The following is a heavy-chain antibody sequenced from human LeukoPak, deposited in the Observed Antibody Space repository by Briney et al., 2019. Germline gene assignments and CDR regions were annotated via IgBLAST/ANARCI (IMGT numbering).Heavy chain of an antibody. CDR2: ISYDGSNK. J-gene: IGHJ4*02. D-gene: IGHD7-27*01. Sequence: GGSLRFSWAASGFTFSSYAMHWVRQAPGKGLEWVAVISYDGSNKYYADSVKGRFTISRDNSKNTLYLQKNSLRAEDTAVYYCARDLTGEAYWGQGTLVTVSS. V-gene: IGHV3-30-3*01. CDR1: GFTFSSYA. CDR3: ARDLTGEAY.